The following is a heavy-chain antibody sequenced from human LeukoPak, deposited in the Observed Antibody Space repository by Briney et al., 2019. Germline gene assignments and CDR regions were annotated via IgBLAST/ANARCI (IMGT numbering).Heavy chain of an antibody. CDR1: GGSISSYC. CDR3: ARSSNYYDSSGSGY. D-gene: IGHD3-22*01. J-gene: IGHJ4*02. V-gene: IGHV4-59*01. CDR2: IYYSGST. Sequence: SETLSLTCTVSGGSISSYCWSWIRQPPGKGLEWIGYIYYSGSTNYNPSLKSRVTIPVDKSKNQFSLKLSSVTAADTAVYYCARSSNYYDSSGSGYWGQGTLVTVSS.